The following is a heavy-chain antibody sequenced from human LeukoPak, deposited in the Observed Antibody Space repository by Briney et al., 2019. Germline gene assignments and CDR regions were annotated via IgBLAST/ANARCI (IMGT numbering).Heavy chain of an antibody. Sequence: GGSLRLSCAASGFTFSDYYMSWIRQAPGKGLEWVSYISSSSYTNYADSVKGRFTISRDNAKNSLYLQMNSLRAEDTAVYYCARVHYDSSGYQFDYWGQGTLVTVSS. CDR3: ARVHYDSSGYQFDY. CDR2: ISSSSYT. V-gene: IGHV3-11*05. CDR1: GFTFSDYY. J-gene: IGHJ4*02. D-gene: IGHD3-22*01.